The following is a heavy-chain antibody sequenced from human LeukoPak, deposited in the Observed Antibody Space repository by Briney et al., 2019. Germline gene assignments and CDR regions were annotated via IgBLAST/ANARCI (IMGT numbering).Heavy chain of an antibody. J-gene: IGHJ4*02. Sequence: TGGSLSPSCVASGFTFDDHDMSWVSQAPGKGLEWVSGINWNGGSTGYADSVKGRFTISRDNAKNSLYLQMNSLRAEDTALYYCARGLRYFDWLLYYWRQGTLVTVSS. CDR3: ARGLRYFDWLLYY. CDR2: INWNGGST. V-gene: IGHV3-20*04. D-gene: IGHD3-9*01. CDR1: GFTFDDHD.